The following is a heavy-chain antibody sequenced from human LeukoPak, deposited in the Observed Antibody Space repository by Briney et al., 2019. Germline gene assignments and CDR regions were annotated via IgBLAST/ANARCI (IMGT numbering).Heavy chain of an antibody. CDR3: ARVSTGPL. CDR2: ISSTGKYI. D-gene: IGHD1-1*01. V-gene: IGHV3-21*01. J-gene: IGHJ4*02. CDR1: GFIFSTFN. Sequence: GGSLRVSFVGSGFIFSTFNMNWVRQAPGKGLEWVSSISSTGKYIHYAGSVKGRFTISRHNAQKSLYLQMNSLRVEDSAVYYCARVSTGPLWGQGTLVTVSS.